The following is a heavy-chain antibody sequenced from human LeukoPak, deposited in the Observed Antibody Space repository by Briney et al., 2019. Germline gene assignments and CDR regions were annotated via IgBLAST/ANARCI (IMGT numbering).Heavy chain of an antibody. D-gene: IGHD3-22*01. V-gene: IGHV3-53*05. CDR2: IYSGGNT. J-gene: IGHJ4*02. Sequence: GGSLRLSCAASGFTVSNNYMSWVRQAPGEGLEWVSVIYSGGNTYYADSVKGRFTISRDNSKNTLYLQMNSLRAEDTAVYYCAKTKALGDSSGYYSPGIDYWGQGTLVTVSS. CDR3: AKTKALGDSSGYYSPGIDY. CDR1: GFTVSNNY.